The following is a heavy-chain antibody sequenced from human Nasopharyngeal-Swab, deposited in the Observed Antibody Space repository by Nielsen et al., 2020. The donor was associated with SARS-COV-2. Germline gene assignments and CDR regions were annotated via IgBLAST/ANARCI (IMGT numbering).Heavy chain of an antibody. CDR2: IYPGDSDT. Sequence: GGSLRLSCKGSGYSFSSYWIGWVRQMPGKGLEWMGIIYPGDSDTRYDPSFQGQVTISADTSISTAYLQWSSPKASDTAMYYCARADTTIFGVFTDYLPNWFDTWGQGTLVTVSS. V-gene: IGHV5-51*01. CDR1: GYSFSSYW. CDR3: ARADTTIFGVFTDYLPNWFDT. J-gene: IGHJ5*02. D-gene: IGHD3-3*01.